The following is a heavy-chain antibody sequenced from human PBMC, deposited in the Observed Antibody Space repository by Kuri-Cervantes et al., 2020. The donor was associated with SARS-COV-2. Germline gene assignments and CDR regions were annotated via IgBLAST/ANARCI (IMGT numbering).Heavy chain of an antibody. V-gene: IGHV3-35*01. CDR2: VSWNGSRT. J-gene: IGHJ4*02. CDR1: GFTFSNSD. Sequence: GESLKISCAASGFTFSNSDMNWVHQAPGKGLEWVSGVSWNGSRTHYADSVKGRFTISRDNAKNSLYLQMNSLRAEDTAVYYCAREIQWAIFLEGIFDYWGQGTLVTVSS. D-gene: IGHD3-9*01. CDR3: AREIQWAIFLEGIFDY.